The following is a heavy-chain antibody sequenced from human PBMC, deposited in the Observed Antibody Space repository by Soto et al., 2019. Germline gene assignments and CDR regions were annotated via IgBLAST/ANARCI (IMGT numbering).Heavy chain of an antibody. Sequence: PGGSLRLSCAASGFTFSSYGMHWVRQAPGKGLEWVAVISYDGSNKYYADSVKGRFTISRDNSKNTLYLQMNSLRAEDTAVYYCANGQGSVAGTGYFDYWAREP. V-gene: IGHV3-30*18. CDR2: ISYDGSNK. D-gene: IGHD6-19*01. CDR1: GFTFSSYG. J-gene: IGHJ4*02. CDR3: ANGQGSVAGTGYFDY.